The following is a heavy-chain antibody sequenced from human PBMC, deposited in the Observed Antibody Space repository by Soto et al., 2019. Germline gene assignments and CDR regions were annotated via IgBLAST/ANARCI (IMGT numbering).Heavy chain of an antibody. Sequence: GGSLRLSCASSGFTFSSCSMNWFRQAPGKGLEWVSFISGSGDTKYYADSVTGRFTISRDNAKNSLYLQMSSLRDEDTAVYYCAKYCSSDVCFDYWGQGTPVTVSA. CDR1: GFTFSSCS. J-gene: IGHJ4*02. D-gene: IGHD2-8*01. V-gene: IGHV3-48*02. CDR2: ISGSGDTK. CDR3: AKYCSSDVCFDY.